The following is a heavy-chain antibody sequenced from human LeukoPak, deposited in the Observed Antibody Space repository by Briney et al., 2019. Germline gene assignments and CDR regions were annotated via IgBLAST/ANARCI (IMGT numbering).Heavy chain of an antibody. J-gene: IGHJ4*02. CDR1: GGTFSSYA. D-gene: IGHD6-19*01. Sequence: SVKVSCKASGGTFSSYAISWVRQAPGQGLEWMGRIIPILGIANYAQKFQGRVTITADKSTSTAYMELGSLRSEDTAVYYCARDVVAVASTTNDYWGQGTLVTVSS. CDR3: ARDVVAVASTTNDY. CDR2: IIPILGIA. V-gene: IGHV1-69*04.